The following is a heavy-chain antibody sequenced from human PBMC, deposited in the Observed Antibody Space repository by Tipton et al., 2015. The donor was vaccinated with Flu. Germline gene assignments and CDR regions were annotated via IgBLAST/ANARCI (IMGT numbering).Heavy chain of an antibody. J-gene: IGHJ4*02. Sequence: GLVKPSETLSRTCTVSGGSISSYYWSWIRQPPGKGLEWIGYIYYSGSTYYNPSLKSRVTISVDTSKNQFSLKLSSVTAADTAVYYCARHVGGGSFCDWGQGTLVTVSS. D-gene: IGHD2-15*01. CDR3: ARHVGGGSFCD. CDR1: GGSISSYY. CDR2: IYYSGST. V-gene: IGHV4-59*04.